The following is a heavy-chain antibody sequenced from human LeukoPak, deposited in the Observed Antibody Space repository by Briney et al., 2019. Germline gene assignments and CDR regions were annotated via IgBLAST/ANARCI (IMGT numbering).Heavy chain of an antibody. CDR3: TTEGYCSGGNCYSFDY. D-gene: IGHD2-15*01. CDR1: GLTFSSAW. J-gene: IGHJ4*02. Sequence: GGSLRLSCAVSGLTFSSAWMSWVRQAPGKGLEWVGRLKSKTDGGAIDYAAPVKGRFTISRDDSKNMLYLQMNSMKTEDTAVYFCTTEGYCSGGNCYSFDYWGQGTLVTVSS. CDR2: LKSKTDGGAI. V-gene: IGHV3-15*01.